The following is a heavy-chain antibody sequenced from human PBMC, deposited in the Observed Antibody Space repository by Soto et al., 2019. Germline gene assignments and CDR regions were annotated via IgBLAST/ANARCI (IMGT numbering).Heavy chain of an antibody. D-gene: IGHD4-17*01. CDR3: ALTTVTTNDYYYYGMDV. V-gene: IGHV4-31*03. CDR2: IYYSGST. Sequence: SETLSLTCTVSGGSISSGGYYWSWIRQYPGKGLEWIGYIYYSGSTYYNPSLKSRVIISVDTSKNQFSPKLSSVTAADTAVYYCALTTVTTNDYYYYGMDVWGQGTTVTVSS. J-gene: IGHJ6*02. CDR1: GGSISSGGYY.